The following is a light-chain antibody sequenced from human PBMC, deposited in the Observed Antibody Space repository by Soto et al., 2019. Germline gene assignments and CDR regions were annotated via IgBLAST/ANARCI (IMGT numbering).Light chain of an antibody. CDR1: QSFRGL. CDR2: DAY. CDR3: QQRHMWPIT. V-gene: IGKV3-11*01. Sequence: EVVLTQSPVTLSLSPGERATLSYRASQSFRGLLAWYQQKPGQAPRLLIYDAYNRATGIPPRFSGSGSGTVFTLTISSLEPEDSAVYYCQQRHMWPITFGQGTRLEIK. J-gene: IGKJ5*01.